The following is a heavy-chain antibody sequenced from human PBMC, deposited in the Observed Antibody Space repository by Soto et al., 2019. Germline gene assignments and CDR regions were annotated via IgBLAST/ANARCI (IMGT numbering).Heavy chain of an antibody. Sequence: PGGSLRLSCGASGFTFSSYWMSWVRQAPGKGLEWVSAISGSGGSKYYADSVKGRFTISRGNSKNTLYLQMNSLRAEDTAVYYCAKDPSVRHPTGFDPWGQGTLVTVSS. CDR3: AKDPSVRHPTGFDP. CDR2: ISGSGGSK. V-gene: IGHV3-23*01. CDR1: GFTFSSYW. J-gene: IGHJ5*02. D-gene: IGHD6-25*01.